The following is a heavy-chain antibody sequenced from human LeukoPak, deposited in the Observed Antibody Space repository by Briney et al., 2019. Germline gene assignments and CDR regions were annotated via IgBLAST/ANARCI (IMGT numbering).Heavy chain of an antibody. CDR3: ARESNGDPQLLDY. Sequence: SETLSLTCTVSGGSISSYYWSWIRRPPGKGLEWIGYIYYSGSTNYNPSLKSRVTISVDTSKNQFSLKLGSVTAADTAVYYCARESNGDPQLLDYWGQGTLVTVSS. CDR2: IYYSGST. J-gene: IGHJ4*02. CDR1: GGSISSYY. V-gene: IGHV4-59*01. D-gene: IGHD4-17*01.